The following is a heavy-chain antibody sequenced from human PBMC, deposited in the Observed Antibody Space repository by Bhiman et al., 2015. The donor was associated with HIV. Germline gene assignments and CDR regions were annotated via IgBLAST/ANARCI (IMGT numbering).Heavy chain of an antibody. J-gene: IGHJ4*02. CDR1: GFTFSDHH. CDR3: AKDQDNFWSNYYFDY. Sequence: VQLVESGGGLVKPGGSLRLSCAASGFTFSDHHMSWIRQAPGKGLEWVSYISSRGRNIYYADSVKGRFTISRDNAKNTLYLQMNSLKTEDTAVYYCAKDQDNFWSNYYFDYWGQGTLVTVSS. D-gene: IGHD3-3*01. CDR2: ISSRGRNI. V-gene: IGHV3-11*04.